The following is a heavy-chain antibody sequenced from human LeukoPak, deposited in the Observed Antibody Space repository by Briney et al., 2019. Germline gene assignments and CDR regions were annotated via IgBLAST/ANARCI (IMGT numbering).Heavy chain of an antibody. CDR3: AGPLEYYYYYYGMDV. J-gene: IGHJ6*02. D-gene: IGHD5-24*01. CDR1: GGSFSGYY. V-gene: IGHV4-34*01. Sequence: KPSETLSLTCAVYGGSFSGYYWSWIRQPPGKGLEWIGEINHSGSTNYSPSLKSRVTISVDTSKNQFSLKLSSVTAADTAVYYCAGPLEYYYYYYGMDVWGQGTTVTVSS. CDR2: INHSGST.